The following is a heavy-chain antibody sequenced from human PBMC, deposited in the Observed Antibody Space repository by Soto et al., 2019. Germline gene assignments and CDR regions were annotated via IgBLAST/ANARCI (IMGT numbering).Heavy chain of an antibody. CDR3: AIVRGFSWYGGGYFDY. J-gene: IGHJ4*02. D-gene: IGHD6-13*01. Sequence: QVQLQQSGPGLVKPSQTLSLTCAISGDSVSSNSAAWNWIRQSPSRGLEWLGRTYYRSKWYNDYAVSVKSRITINPDTSKNQFSLQLNSVTPEDTAVYYCAIVRGFSWYGGGYFDYWGQGTLVTVSS. CDR2: TYYRSKWYN. V-gene: IGHV6-1*01. CDR1: GDSVSSNSAA.